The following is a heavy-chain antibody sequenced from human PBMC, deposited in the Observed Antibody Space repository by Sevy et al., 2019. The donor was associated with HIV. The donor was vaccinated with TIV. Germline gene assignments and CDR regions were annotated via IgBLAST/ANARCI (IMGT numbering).Heavy chain of an antibody. D-gene: IGHD6-13*01. CDR2: IYDSMTS. J-gene: IGHJ4*02. CDR3: ARHGMSATADY. V-gene: IGHV4-59*08. Sequence: SETLSLTCTVSGGSMINYHWSWIRQPPGKGLEWIGFIYDSMTSKYNSSFMSRVSISGDPSKNQFSLRLNFVTAADTAVYYCARHGMSATADYWGQGILVTVSS. CDR1: GGSMINYH.